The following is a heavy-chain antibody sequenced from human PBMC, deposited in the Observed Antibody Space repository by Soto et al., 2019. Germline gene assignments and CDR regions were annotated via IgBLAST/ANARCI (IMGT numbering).Heavy chain of an antibody. Sequence: GGSLRLSCAASGFTFSDYYMSWIRQAPGKGLEWFSYISSSSSYTNYADSVKGRFTISRDNAKNSLYLQMNSLRAEDTAVYYCARVLVDIVATINFYYYGMDVWGQGTTVTVSS. CDR3: ARVLVDIVATINFYYYGMDV. D-gene: IGHD5-12*01. J-gene: IGHJ6*02. CDR2: ISSSSSYT. CDR1: GFTFSDYY. V-gene: IGHV3-11*06.